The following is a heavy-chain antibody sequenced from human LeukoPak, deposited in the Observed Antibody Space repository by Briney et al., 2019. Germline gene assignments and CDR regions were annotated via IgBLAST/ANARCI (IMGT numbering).Heavy chain of an antibody. J-gene: IGHJ4*02. D-gene: IGHD6-19*01. CDR2: INSDGSST. V-gene: IGHV3-74*01. Sequence: GGSLRLSCAASGFSFSSYWMHWVRHAPRKGLVWVSGINSDGSSTTYADSVKGRIAISRDNAEYTVYLQMNGQRAEDTAVYYCATAIRSAAPDFWGQGTLVIVSS. CDR3: ATAIRSAAPDF. CDR1: GFSFSSYW.